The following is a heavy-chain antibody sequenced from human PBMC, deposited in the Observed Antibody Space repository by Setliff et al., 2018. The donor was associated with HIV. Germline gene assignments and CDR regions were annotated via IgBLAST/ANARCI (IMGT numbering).Heavy chain of an antibody. CDR1: GFTFGDYA. Sequence: GGSLRLSCAASGFTFGDYAIHWVRQAPGKGLEWVAVISYDGSYKNYAESVKGRFTISRDNAKNSLYLQMNSLRGEDTAVYYCARGRPTGYFDCWGQGTLVTVSS. V-gene: IGHV3-30*04. D-gene: IGHD1-1*01. CDR2: ISYDGSYK. CDR3: ARGRPTGYFDC. J-gene: IGHJ4*02.